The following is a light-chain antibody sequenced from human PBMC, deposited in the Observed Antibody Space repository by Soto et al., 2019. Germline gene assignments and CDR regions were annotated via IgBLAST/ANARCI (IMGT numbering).Light chain of an antibody. Sequence: DIQMTQSPSSLSASVGDRVTITCRASQGIRYDLGWYQQKPGKAPKRLIYAASSLQSGVPSRFSGSGSGTDFTLTISSLQPEDFATYYCQQSYSTPITFGQGTRLEI. J-gene: IGKJ5*01. CDR2: AAS. CDR1: QGIRYD. V-gene: IGKV1-39*01. CDR3: QQSYSTPIT.